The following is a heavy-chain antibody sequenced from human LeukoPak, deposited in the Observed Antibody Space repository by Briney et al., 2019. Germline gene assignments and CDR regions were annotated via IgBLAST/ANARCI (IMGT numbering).Heavy chain of an antibody. CDR3: ARDMVRGVIGAFDI. V-gene: IGHV3-48*02. Sequence: GGSLRLSCAASGFTFSSYSMNWVRQAPGKGLEWVSYISSSSSTIYYANSVKGRFTISRDNAKNSLYLQMNSLRDEDTAVYYCARDMVRGVIGAFDIWGQGTMVTVSS. J-gene: IGHJ3*02. CDR2: ISSSSSTI. D-gene: IGHD3-10*01. CDR1: GFTFSSYS.